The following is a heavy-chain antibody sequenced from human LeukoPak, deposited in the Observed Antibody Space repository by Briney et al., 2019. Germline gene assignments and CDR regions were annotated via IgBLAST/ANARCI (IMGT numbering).Heavy chain of an antibody. J-gene: IGHJ6*02. V-gene: IGHV3-11*01. CDR1: GFTFSTYS. D-gene: IGHD3-3*01. Sequence: GGSLRLPCAASGFTFSTYSMSWVRQAPGKGLEWVSGIYGNGGGMFYADSVKGRFTISRDNAKNSLYLQMNSLRAEDTAVYYCARGITIFGVVTSVYYYGMDVWGQGTTVTVSS. CDR2: IYGNGGGM. CDR3: ARGITIFGVVTSVYYYGMDV.